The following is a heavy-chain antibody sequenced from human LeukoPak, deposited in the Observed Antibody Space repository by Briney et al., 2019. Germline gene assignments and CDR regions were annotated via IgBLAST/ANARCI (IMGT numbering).Heavy chain of an antibody. CDR2: MNPHSGNA. D-gene: IGHD3-22*01. J-gene: IGHJ4*02. CDR1: GGTFSSYT. CDR3: ARGDDRSGYNTFLDY. Sequence: GASVKVSCKASGGTFSSYTINWVRQATGQGLEWMGWMNPHSGNAGYAQKFQGSVTITRNTSISTAYMELSSLRSEDTAVYYCARGDDRSGYNTFLDYWGQGTLVTVSS. V-gene: IGHV1-8*03.